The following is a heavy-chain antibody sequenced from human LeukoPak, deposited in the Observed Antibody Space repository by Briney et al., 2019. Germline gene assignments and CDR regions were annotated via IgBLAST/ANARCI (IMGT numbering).Heavy chain of an antibody. Sequence: PSETLSLTCAVYGGSFSGYSWSWIRQPPGKGLEWIGEINHSGSTNYNPSLKSRVTISVDTSKNQFSLKLSSVTAADTAVYYCARGRTAQPGYNWFDPWGQGTLVTVSS. CDR1: GGSFSGYS. CDR3: ARGRTAQPGYNWFDP. V-gene: IGHV4-34*01. D-gene: IGHD1-14*01. CDR2: INHSGST. J-gene: IGHJ5*02.